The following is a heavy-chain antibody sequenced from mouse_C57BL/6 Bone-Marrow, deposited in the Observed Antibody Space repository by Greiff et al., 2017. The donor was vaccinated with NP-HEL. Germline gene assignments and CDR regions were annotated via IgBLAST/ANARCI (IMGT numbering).Heavy chain of an antibody. Sequence: EVQGVESGGDLVKPGGSLKLSCAASGFTFSSYGMSWVRQTPDKRLEWVATISSGGSYTYYPDSVKGRFPISRDNAKNTLYLQMSSLKSEDTAMYYCARVVANWYFDVWGTGTTVTVSS. D-gene: IGHD1-1*01. J-gene: IGHJ1*03. CDR3: ARVVANWYFDV. V-gene: IGHV5-6*01. CDR2: ISSGGSYT. CDR1: GFTFSSYG.